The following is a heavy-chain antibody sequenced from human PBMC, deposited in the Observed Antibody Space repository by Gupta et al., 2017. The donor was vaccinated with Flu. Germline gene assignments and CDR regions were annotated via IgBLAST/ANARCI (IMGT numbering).Heavy chain of an antibody. J-gene: IGHJ4*02. D-gene: IGHD3-22*01. V-gene: IGHV1-2*02. CDR3: AREYSDSRGFDS. CDR1: GYTFTDYY. Sequence: KASGYTFTDYYIHWVRQAPGQGLEWMGWINPNSGGTNFAQKFQGRVTMTRDTSISTAYMELSRMKSDDTAVYYCAREYSDSRGFDSWGQGTLVTVSS. CDR2: INPNSGGT.